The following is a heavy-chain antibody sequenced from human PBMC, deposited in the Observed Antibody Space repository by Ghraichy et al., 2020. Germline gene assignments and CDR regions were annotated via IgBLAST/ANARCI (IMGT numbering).Heavy chain of an antibody. CDR2: INWNGEST. CDR3: VRGGCGGTSFQSDF. V-gene: IGHV3-20*04. Sequence: GGSLRLSCAASGFSFDDFGMSWVRQGPGKGLEWVSAINWNGESTGYADSVKGRFTISRDNAKNSLFLQMNNLRGEDTALYYCVRGGCGGTSFQSDFWGQGTLVTVSS. D-gene: IGHD2-2*01. J-gene: IGHJ4*02. CDR1: GFSFDDFG.